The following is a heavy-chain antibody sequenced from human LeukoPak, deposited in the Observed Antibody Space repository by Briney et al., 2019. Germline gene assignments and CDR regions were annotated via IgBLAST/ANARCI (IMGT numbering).Heavy chain of an antibody. D-gene: IGHD6-19*01. J-gene: IGHJ4*02. CDR2: IFGSGGST. V-gene: IGHV3-23*01. CDR1: GFTFSTYA. CDR3: AKTTTGYSSGRYPGWPVDY. Sequence: PGGSLRLSCAASGFTFSTYAMYWVRQAPGKGLEWVSGIFGSGGSTHYADSVKGRLTISRDNSKSTVYLQMNSLRAEDTAVYYCAKTTTGYSSGRYPGWPVDYWGQGTLVTVSS.